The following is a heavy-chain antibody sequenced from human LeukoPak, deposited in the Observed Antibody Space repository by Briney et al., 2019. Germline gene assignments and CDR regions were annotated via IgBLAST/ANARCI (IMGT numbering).Heavy chain of an antibody. CDR3: ASGGYCSSTSCDHYYYMDV. CDR1: GFTFSDYY. D-gene: IGHD2-2*01. CDR2: ISSSGSTI. J-gene: IGHJ6*03. V-gene: IGHV3-11*04. Sequence: GGSLRLSCAASGFTFSDYYMSWIRQAPGKGLEWVSYISSSGSTIYYADSVKGRFTISRDNAKNSLYLQMNSLRAEDTAVYYCASGGYCSSTSCDHYYYMDVWGKGTTVTVSS.